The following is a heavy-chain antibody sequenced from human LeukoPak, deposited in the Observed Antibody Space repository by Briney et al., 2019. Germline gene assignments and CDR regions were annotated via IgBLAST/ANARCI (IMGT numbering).Heavy chain of an antibody. V-gene: IGHV4-61*01. Sequence: SETLSLTCTVSGGSFSSGSYYWSWIRQPPGKGLEWIGYIYHSGSTNYNPSLKSRVTISVDTSKNQFSLKLSSVTAADTAVYYCARGQYYDFWSGYYPFDYWGQGTLVTVSS. J-gene: IGHJ4*02. CDR2: IYHSGST. CDR3: ARGQYYDFWSGYYPFDY. D-gene: IGHD3-3*01. CDR1: GGSFSSGSYY.